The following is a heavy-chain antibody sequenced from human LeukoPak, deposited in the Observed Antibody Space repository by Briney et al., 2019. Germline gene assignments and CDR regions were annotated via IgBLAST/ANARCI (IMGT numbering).Heavy chain of an antibody. D-gene: IGHD3-22*01. Sequence: PSETLSLNCAVYGGSFSGYYWSWLRQPPGKGLEWIGEINHSGSTNYNPSLKSRVTISVDTSKNQFSLKLSSVTAADTAVYYCASPQYYYDSSGYSLWGQGTLVTVSS. CDR1: GGSFSGYY. V-gene: IGHV4-34*01. CDR2: INHSGST. J-gene: IGHJ4*02. CDR3: ASPQYYYDSSGYSL.